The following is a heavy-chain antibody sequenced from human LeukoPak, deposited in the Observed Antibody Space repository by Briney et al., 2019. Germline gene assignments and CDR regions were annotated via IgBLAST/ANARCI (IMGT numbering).Heavy chain of an antibody. CDR3: AKDHAYGSGSYDAFDI. J-gene: IGHJ3*02. Sequence: GGSLRLSCAASGFTFSSYAMSWVRQAPGKGLEWVSAISGSGGSTYYADSVKGRFTISRDNSKNTLYLQMNSLRAEDTAVYYCAKDHAYGSGSYDAFDIWGQGTMVTVSS. V-gene: IGHV3-23*01. CDR2: ISGSGGST. CDR1: GFTFSSYA. D-gene: IGHD3-10*01.